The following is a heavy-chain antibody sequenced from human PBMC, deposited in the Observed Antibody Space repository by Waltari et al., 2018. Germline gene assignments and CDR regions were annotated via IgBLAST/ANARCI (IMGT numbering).Heavy chain of an antibody. V-gene: IGHV3-49*04. J-gene: IGHJ6*03. CDR1: GFTFGDYA. Sequence: EVQLVEPGGGLVQPGRSLRLSCTASGFTFGDYAMSWVRQAPGKGLEWVGFIRSKAYGGTTEYAASVKGRFTISRDDSKSIAYLQMNSLKTEDTAVYYCTVAAAVYYYYYMDVWGKGTTVTVSS. CDR3: TVAAAVYYYYYMDV. CDR2: IRSKAYGGTT. D-gene: IGHD6-13*01.